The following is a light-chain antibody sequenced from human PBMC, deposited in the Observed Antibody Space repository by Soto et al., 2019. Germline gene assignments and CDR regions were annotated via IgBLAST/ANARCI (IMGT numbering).Light chain of an antibody. CDR3: QQSYSDPLN. CDR2: AAS. J-gene: IGKJ4*01. Sequence: IQMTQSPSSLSASVGYIVTITCRSSQIISSYLNWYQQKSWKSPNLLIYAASSLQSWVPSRFSGSKSRKDLTLTISSLQPEDFATDYCQQSYSDPLNFGGGTKVDVK. V-gene: IGKV1-39*01. CDR1: QIISSY.